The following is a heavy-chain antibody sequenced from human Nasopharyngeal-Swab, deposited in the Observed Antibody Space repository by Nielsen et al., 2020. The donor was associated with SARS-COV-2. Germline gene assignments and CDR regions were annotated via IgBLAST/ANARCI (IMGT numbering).Heavy chain of an antibody. CDR1: GFTFGDYA. D-gene: IGHD1-26*01. CDR3: ARSVGSFYGQGAFDI. CDR2: IRNKTYGGAP. J-gene: IGHJ3*02. V-gene: IGHV3-49*01. Sequence: GESLKISCTTSGFTFGDYAMSWFRQAPGKGLGWVGFIRNKTYGGAPEYAASVKGRFTISRDGAESIAYLQMNSLETEDTGVYYCARSVGSFYGQGAFDIWGQGTMVTVSS.